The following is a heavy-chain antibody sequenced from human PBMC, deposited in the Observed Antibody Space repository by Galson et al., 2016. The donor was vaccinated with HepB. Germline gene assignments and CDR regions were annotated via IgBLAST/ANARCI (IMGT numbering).Heavy chain of an antibody. CDR2: ISSSGSA. Sequence: ETLSLTCTVPGGSITSSSNYWAWIRQPPGKGLEWIESISSSGSAYYNPSLMSRVTTSVDASKNQFSLKLSSVTAADTAVYYCARHQSTLTSALVFDWFDPWGQGTQVTVSS. V-gene: IGHV4-39*01. J-gene: IGHJ5*02. CDR3: ARHQSTLTSALVFDWFDP. CDR1: GGSITSSSNY. D-gene: IGHD4-17*01.